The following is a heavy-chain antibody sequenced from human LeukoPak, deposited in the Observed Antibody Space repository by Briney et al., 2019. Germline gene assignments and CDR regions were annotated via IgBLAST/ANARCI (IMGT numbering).Heavy chain of an antibody. J-gene: IGHJ3*01. Sequence: QSQTLSLTCAISGDSVSRTDGGWNWIRQSPSRGLEWLGRTYYRSKWYYDDALSVESRISIKPDTSKNQLTLQLNSVTPEDTTLYFCARGGLVRGSINSFIAFDVWGQGIMVTVSS. CDR2: TYYRSKWYY. V-gene: IGHV6-1*01. CDR1: GDSVSRTDGG. D-gene: IGHD3-10*01. CDR3: ARGGLVRGSINSFIAFDV.